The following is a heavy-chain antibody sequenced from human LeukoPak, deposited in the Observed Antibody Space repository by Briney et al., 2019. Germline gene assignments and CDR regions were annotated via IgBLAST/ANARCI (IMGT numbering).Heavy chain of an antibody. CDR2: INTDGSST. D-gene: IGHD4-11*01. J-gene: IGHJ3*02. CDR3: ARESNYLNDAFDI. V-gene: IGHV3-74*01. CDR1: GFTFSSYA. Sequence: GGSLRLSCAASGFTFSSYAMSWVRQSPGKGLVWVSRINTDGSSTSYADSVKGRFTISRDNAKNTLYLQMNSLRAEDTAVYYCARESNYLNDAFDIWGQGTMVTVSS.